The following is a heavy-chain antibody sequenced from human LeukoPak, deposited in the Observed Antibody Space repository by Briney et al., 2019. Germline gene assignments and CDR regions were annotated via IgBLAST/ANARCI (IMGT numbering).Heavy chain of an antibody. V-gene: IGHV4-34*01. CDR3: ARDPQGNRDF. CDR2: INHSGST. CDR1: GGSFSGYY. Sequence: SETLSLTCAVYGGSFSGYYWSWIRQPPGKGLEWIGEINHSGSTNYNPSLKSRVTISVDTSKNQFSLKLSSVTAADTAVYYCARDPQGNRDFWGQGTLVTVSS. J-gene: IGHJ4*02. D-gene: IGHD1-14*01.